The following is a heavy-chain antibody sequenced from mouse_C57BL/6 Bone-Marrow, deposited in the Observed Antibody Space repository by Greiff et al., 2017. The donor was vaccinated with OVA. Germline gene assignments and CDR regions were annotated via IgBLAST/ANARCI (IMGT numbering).Heavy chain of an antibody. CDR3: GGYYGSQFAY. J-gene: IGHJ3*01. V-gene: IGHV1-50*01. CDR2: IDPSDSYT. D-gene: IGHD1-1*01. Sequence: VQLQQPGAELVKPGASVKLSCKASGYTFTSYWMQWVKQRPGQGLEWIGEIDPSDSYTNYNQKFKGKATLTVDTSSSTAYMQLSSLTSEDSAVYYCGGYYGSQFAYWGQGTLVTVSA. CDR1: GYTFTSYW.